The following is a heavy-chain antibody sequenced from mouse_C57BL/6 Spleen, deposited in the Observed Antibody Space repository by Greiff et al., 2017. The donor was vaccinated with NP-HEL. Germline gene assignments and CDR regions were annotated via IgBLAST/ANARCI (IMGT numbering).Heavy chain of an antibody. D-gene: IGHD2-2*01. J-gene: IGHJ3*01. Sequence: VQLQQSGAELMKPGASVKLSCKATGYTFTGYWIEWVKQRPGHGLEWIGEILPGSGSTNYNEKFKGKATFTADTSSNTAYMQLSSLTTEDSASDYGAILGLRRSFADWGKGTLVTVAA. CDR2: ILPGSGST. V-gene: IGHV1-9*01. CDR3: AILGLRRSFAD. CDR1: GYTFTGYW.